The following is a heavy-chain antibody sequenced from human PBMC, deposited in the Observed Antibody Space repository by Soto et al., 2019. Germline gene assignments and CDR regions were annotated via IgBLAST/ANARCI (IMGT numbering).Heavy chain of an antibody. Sequence: GGSLRLSCAASGFTFTRYSMNWVRQAPGKGLEWVSSISSTTNYIYYGDSMKGRFTISRDNAKNSLYLEMNSLRAEDTAVYYCAKDRRTVTTILGYWGQGTLVTVSS. J-gene: IGHJ4*02. CDR3: AKDRRTVTTILGY. D-gene: IGHD4-4*01. CDR1: GFTFTRYS. V-gene: IGHV3-21*04. CDR2: ISSTTNYI.